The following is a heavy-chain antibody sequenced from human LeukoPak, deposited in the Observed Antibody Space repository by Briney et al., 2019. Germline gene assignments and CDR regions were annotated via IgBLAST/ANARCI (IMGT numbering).Heavy chain of an antibody. V-gene: IGHV4-39*07. J-gene: IGHJ4*02. Sequence: PSQTLSLTCTVSGGSISSSSYYWGWIRQPPGKGLEWIGSIYYSGSTYYNPSLKSRVTISVDTSKNQFSLKLSSVTAADTAVYYCARGGSGVDYWGQGTLVTVSS. CDR1: GGSISSSSYY. CDR2: IYYSGST. D-gene: IGHD3-3*01. CDR3: ARGGSGVDY.